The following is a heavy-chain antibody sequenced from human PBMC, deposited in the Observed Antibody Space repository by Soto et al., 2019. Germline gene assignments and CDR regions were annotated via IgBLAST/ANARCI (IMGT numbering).Heavy chain of an antibody. CDR3: ARVVPGAEAWFGP. D-gene: IGHD2-2*01. V-gene: IGHV1-18*01. CDR1: GYTFSNYG. CDR2: ISLYSDGT. Sequence: QVQLVQSGGEVERPGASVKVSCKTSGYTFSNYGITWVRQAPGQPLEWLGWISLYSDGTNYAQKFQGRVSMTTDTSTTTAYMELRSLRSDDTAVYYCARVVPGAEAWFGPWGQRTLVTVSS. J-gene: IGHJ5*02.